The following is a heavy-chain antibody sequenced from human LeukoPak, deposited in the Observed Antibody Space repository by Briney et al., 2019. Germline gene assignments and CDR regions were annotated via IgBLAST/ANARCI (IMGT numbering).Heavy chain of an antibody. CDR2: ISSSSSTI. J-gene: IGHJ6*02. CDR1: GFTFSSYS. V-gene: IGHV3-48*02. CDR3: ARGLTGYSSGWYLTGDYYYGMDV. D-gene: IGHD6-19*01. Sequence: GGSLRLPCAASGFTFSSYSMNWVRQAPGKGLEWVSYISSSSSTIYYADSVKGRFTISRDNAKNSLYLQMNSLRDEDTAVYYCARGLTGYSSGWYLTGDYYYGMDVWGQGTTVTVSS.